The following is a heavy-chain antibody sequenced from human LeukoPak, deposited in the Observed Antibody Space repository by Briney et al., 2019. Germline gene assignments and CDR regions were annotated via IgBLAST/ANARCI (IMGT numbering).Heavy chain of an antibody. V-gene: IGHV1-46*01. CDR1: GYTFTSYY. D-gene: IGHD3-9*01. CDR3: ARDTRLGILTRYSERMDV. CDR2: INPSGGST. J-gene: IGHJ6*02. Sequence: GASVKVSGRASGYTFTSYYMHWVRQAPGQGLEWMGIINPSGGSTSYAQKFQGRVTMTRDTSTSTVYMELSSLRSEDTAVYYCARDTRLGILTRYSERMDVWGQGTTVTVSS.